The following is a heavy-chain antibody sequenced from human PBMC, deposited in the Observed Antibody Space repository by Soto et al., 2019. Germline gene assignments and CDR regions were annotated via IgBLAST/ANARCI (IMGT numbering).Heavy chain of an antibody. V-gene: IGHV4-30-4*01. Sequence: SETLSLTCTVSGDSISGDDYFWSWIRQPPGKGLEWIGFIYYSGTYYNPSLKSRATISTDTSKNHFSLKLSSVTAADTAVYYCARDLAYCSTGRCYAKWGYWGQGTLVTVSS. CDR1: GDSISGDDYF. CDR2: IYYSGT. CDR3: ARDLAYCSTGRCYAKWGY. D-gene: IGHD2-15*01. J-gene: IGHJ4*02.